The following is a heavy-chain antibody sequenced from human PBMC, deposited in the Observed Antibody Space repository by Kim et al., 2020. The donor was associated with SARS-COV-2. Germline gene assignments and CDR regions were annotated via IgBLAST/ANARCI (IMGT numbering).Heavy chain of an antibody. J-gene: IGHJ5*02. D-gene: IGHD3-10*01. V-gene: IGHV3-49*03. CDR3: TRDSAAITMVRGVIIPILSHIWFGP. Sequence: GGSLRLSCTASGFTFGDYAMSWFRQAPGKGLEWVGFIRSKAYGGTTEYAASVKCRFTISRDDSKIIAYLQRNSLKTEDTAVYYCTRDSAAITMVRGVIIPILSHIWFGPWGQGPLVTVSS. CDR1: GFTFGDYA. CDR2: IRSKAYGGTT.